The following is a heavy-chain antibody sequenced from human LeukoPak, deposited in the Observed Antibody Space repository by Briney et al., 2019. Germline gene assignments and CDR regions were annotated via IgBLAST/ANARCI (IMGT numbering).Heavy chain of an antibody. J-gene: IGHJ4*02. V-gene: IGHV3-23*01. CDR1: GFTFSSYG. CDR2: ISGSGGST. D-gene: IGHD3-10*01. Sequence: GGTLRLSCAASGFTFSSYGMSWVRQAPGKGLEWVSAISGSGGSTYYADSVKGRFTISRDNSKNTLYLQMNSLRAEDTAVYYCAKDRRGTVVRGPIMQTRDYYFEYWGQGTLVTVSS. CDR3: AKDRRGTVVRGPIMQTRDYYFEY.